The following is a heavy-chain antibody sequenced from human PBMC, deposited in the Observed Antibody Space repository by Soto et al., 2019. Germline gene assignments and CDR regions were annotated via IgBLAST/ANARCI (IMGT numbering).Heavy chain of an antibody. Sequence: GGSLRLSCAASGFTFSNYWMAWVRQAPGKGLEWVANINQDGGEKYHVDSVKGRFTISRDNAENSLYLQMNSLRAEDTAVYYCARDATYCLDCWGRGTLVTVSS. V-gene: IGHV3-7*03. CDR1: GFTFSNYW. CDR2: INQDGGEK. CDR3: ARDATYCLDC. J-gene: IGHJ4*02. D-gene: IGHD2-8*02.